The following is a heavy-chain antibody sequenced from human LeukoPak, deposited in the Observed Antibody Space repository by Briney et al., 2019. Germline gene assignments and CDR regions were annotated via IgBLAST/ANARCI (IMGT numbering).Heavy chain of an antibody. CDR1: GGSISSYY. D-gene: IGHD3-22*01. J-gene: IGHJ4*02. Sequence: PSETLSLTCTVSGGSISSYYWSWIRQPPGKGLEWIVNIYYSGSTNYNPSLKSRVTISVDTSKNQFSLKLSSVTAADTAVYYCARTYYYDSSGYYSYYFDYWGQGTLVTVSS. V-gene: IGHV4-59*01. CDR2: IYYSGST. CDR3: ARTYYYDSSGYYSYYFDY.